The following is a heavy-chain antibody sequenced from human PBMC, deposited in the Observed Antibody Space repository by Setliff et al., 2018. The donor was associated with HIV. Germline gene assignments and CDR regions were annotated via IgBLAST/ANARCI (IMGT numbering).Heavy chain of an antibody. CDR3: AKDVCSGAYCYAYYYYGMDV. CDR1: VFTFNNYG. V-gene: IGHV3-30*02. J-gene: IGHJ6*02. D-gene: IGHD2-15*01. Sequence: PGGSLSLSCAASVFTFNNYGMNWVRQAPGKGLEWVAFIRYDGSQKYYVDSVKGRFTISRDNSENTLYLQMNSLRVEDAAVYYCAKDVCSGAYCYAYYYYGMDVWGQGTMVTVSS. CDR2: IRYDGSQK.